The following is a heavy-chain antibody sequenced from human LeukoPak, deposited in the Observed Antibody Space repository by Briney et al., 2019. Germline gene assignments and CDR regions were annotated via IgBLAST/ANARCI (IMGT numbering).Heavy chain of an antibody. CDR3: AREDIVATVRDGYNYGY. V-gene: IGHV4-61*08. Sequence: SETLSLTCTVSGGSISSGGYYWSWIRQPPGKGLEWIGYIYYSGSTNYNPSLKSRVTISVDTSKNQFSLKLSSVTAADTAVYYCAREDIVATVRDGYNYGYWGQGTLVTVSS. D-gene: IGHD5-12*01. CDR1: GGSISSGGYY. CDR2: IYYSGST. J-gene: IGHJ4*02.